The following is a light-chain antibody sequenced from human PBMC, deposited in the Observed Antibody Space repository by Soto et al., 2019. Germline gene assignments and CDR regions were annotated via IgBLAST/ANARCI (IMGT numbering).Light chain of an antibody. V-gene: IGKV3-20*01. CDR3: QQLNSYPIT. Sequence: EFVLTQSPGTLSLSPGERATLSCRASQSVSSSYLAWYQQKPGQAPRLLIYGASSRATGIPDRFSGSGPGTDFTLTISRMEPEDFATYYCQQLNSYPITFGQGARMEIK. J-gene: IGKJ5*01. CDR2: GAS. CDR1: QSVSSSY.